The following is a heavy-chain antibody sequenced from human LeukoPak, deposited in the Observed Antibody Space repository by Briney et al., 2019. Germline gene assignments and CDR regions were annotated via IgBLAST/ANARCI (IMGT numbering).Heavy chain of an antibody. CDR1: GYTFTSYG. J-gene: IGHJ5*02. Sequence: ASVKVSCKASGYTFTSYGISWVRQAPGQGLEWMGWISAYNGNTNYAQKLQGRVTMTTDTSTSTAYMELRSLRSDDTAVYYCVKCSGGSCYFNWFDPWGQGTLVTVSS. CDR2: ISAYNGNT. CDR3: VKCSGGSCYFNWFDP. V-gene: IGHV1-18*01. D-gene: IGHD2-15*01.